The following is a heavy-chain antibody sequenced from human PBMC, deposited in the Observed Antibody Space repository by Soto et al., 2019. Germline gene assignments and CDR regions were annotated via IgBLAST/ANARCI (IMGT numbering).Heavy chain of an antibody. V-gene: IGHV3-23*01. J-gene: IGHJ4*02. CDR1: GFTFSSYA. D-gene: IGHD6-19*01. Sequence: GGSLRLSCAASGFTFSSYAMSWVRQAPGKGLEWVSAISGSGGSTYYADSVKGRFTISRDNSENTLYLQMNSLRAEDTAVYYCAKDVSSGWKPALFDYWGQGTLVTVSS. CDR3: AKDVSSGWKPALFDY. CDR2: ISGSGGST.